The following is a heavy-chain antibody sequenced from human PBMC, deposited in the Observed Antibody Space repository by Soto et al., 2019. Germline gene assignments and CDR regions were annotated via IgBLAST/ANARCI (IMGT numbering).Heavy chain of an antibody. V-gene: IGHV1-46*01. CDR2: INPSGGST. J-gene: IGHJ6*02. CDR3: ARDPQGDIVLVPAAPLTYYYGMDV. Sequence: ASVKVSCKASGYTFTSYYMHWVRQAPGQGLEWMGIINPSGGSTSYAQKFQGRVTMTRDTSTSTVYMELSSLRSEDTAVYYCARDPQGDIVLVPAAPLTYYYGMDVWGQGTTVTAP. CDR1: GYTFTSYY. D-gene: IGHD2-2*01.